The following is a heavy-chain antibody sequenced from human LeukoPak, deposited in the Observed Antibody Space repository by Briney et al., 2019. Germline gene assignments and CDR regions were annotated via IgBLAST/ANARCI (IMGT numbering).Heavy chain of an antibody. D-gene: IGHD6-19*01. CDR1: GSTVSSNY. CDR2: IYSGGST. Sequence: GGSLRLSCAASGSTVSSNYMSWVRQAPGKGLEWVSLIYSGGSTYYADSVKGRFTISRDNPKNTLYLQMNSLRAEDTAVYYCAREGASYSSGWYFDYWGQGTLVTVSS. CDR3: AREGASYSSGWYFDY. J-gene: IGHJ4*02. V-gene: IGHV3-53*01.